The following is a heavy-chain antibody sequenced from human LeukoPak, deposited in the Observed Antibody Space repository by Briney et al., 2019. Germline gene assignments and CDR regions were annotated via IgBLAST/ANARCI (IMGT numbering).Heavy chain of an antibody. J-gene: IGHJ4*02. CDR3: AREKNYYDSSGYYPYY. CDR2: IYSGGST. D-gene: IGHD3-22*01. Sequence: GGSLRLSCAASGFTVSSNYMSWVRQAPGKGLEWVSVIYSGGSTYYADSVKGRFTISRDNSKNTLYLQMNSLRAEDTAVYYCAREKNYYDSSGYYPYYWGQGTLVTVSS. CDR1: GFTVSSNY. V-gene: IGHV3-53*01.